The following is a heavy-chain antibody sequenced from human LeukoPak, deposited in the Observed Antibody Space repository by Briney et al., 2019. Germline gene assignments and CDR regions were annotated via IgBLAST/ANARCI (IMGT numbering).Heavy chain of an antibody. CDR2: ISDGGSRT. Sequence: GGSLRLSCAASGFSFSIYAVSWVRQAPGKGLEWVSGISDGGSRTYYADSVKGRFTISRDDSKNTLYLQMNSLRAEDTAVYYCAKVQLGIGIDYWGQGSLGTVYS. CDR3: AKVQLGIGIDY. CDR1: GFSFSIYA. J-gene: IGHJ4*02. V-gene: IGHV3-23*01. D-gene: IGHD7-27*01.